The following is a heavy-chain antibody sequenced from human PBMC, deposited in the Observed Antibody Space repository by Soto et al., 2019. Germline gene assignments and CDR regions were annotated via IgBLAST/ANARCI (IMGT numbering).Heavy chain of an antibody. CDR2: IIPIFGTA. V-gene: IGHV1-69*13. D-gene: IGHD3-10*01. CDR1: GGTFSSYA. J-gene: IGHJ4*02. CDR3: ARDSPFGGGFDY. Sequence: SVKVSCKACGGTFSSYAISWVRQAPGQGLEWMGGIIPIFGTANYAQKFQGRVTITADESTSTAYMELSSLRSEDTAVYYCARDSPFGGGFDYWGQGTLVTVSS.